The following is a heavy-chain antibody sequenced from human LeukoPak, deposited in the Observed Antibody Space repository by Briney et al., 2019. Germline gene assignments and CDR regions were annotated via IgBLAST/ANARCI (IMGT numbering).Heavy chain of an antibody. D-gene: IGHD6-19*01. V-gene: IGHV3-30-3*01. Sequence: GGSLRLSCAASGFTFSSYAMHWVRQAPGKGLEWVAVISYDGSNKYYADPVKGRFTISRDNSKNTLYLQMNSLRAEDTAVYYCARGMYPGIAVAGPDYWGQGTLVTVSS. J-gene: IGHJ4*02. CDR3: ARGMYPGIAVAGPDY. CDR1: GFTFSSYA. CDR2: ISYDGSNK.